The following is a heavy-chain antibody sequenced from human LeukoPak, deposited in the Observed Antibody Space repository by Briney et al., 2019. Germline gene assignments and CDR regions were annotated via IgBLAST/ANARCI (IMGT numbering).Heavy chain of an antibody. CDR2: ISGGSTTI. V-gene: IGHV3-48*01. CDR1: GFTFSSHS. Sequence: GGSLRLSCAASGFTFSSHSMTWVPQAPGKGLEWVSYISGGSTTIYYADSVKGRFTISRDNAKNSLFLQMNSLRAEDTAVYYCARGGCSSTSCYYMDVWGEGTTVTVSS. D-gene: IGHD2-2*01. J-gene: IGHJ6*03. CDR3: ARGGCSSTSCYYMDV.